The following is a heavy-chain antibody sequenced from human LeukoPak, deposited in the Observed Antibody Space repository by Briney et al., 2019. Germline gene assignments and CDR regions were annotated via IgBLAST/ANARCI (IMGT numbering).Heavy chain of an antibody. CDR3: ARQSAGGSYVQH. Sequence: SSETLSLTCTVSGGSISSYYWSWIRQPPGKGLEWIGYIYYSGSTNYNPSLKSRATISVDTSKNQFSLKLSSVTAADTAVYYCARQSAGGSYVQHWGQGTLVTVSS. CDR2: IYYSGST. D-gene: IGHD1-26*01. J-gene: IGHJ1*01. CDR1: GGSISSYY. V-gene: IGHV4-59*08.